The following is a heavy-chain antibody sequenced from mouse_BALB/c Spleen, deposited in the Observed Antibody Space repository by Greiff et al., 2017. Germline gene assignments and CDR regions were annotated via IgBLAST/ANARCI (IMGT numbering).Heavy chain of an antibody. CDR3: ARWGLRRGGFDY. J-gene: IGHJ2*01. CDR2: INPSTGYT. CDR1: GYTFTSYW. Sequence: QVQLKQSGAELAKPGASVKMSCKASGYTFTSYWMHWVKQRPGQGLEWIGYINPSTGYTEYNQKFKDKATLTADKSSSTAYMQLSSLTSEDSAVYYCARWGLRRGGFDYWGQGTTLTVSS. V-gene: IGHV1-7*01. D-gene: IGHD2-2*01.